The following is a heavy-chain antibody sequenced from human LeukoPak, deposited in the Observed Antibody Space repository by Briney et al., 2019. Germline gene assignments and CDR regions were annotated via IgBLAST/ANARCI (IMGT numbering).Heavy chain of an antibody. V-gene: IGHV1-2*02. CDR2: INPESGYT. CDR3: TRLRGYRSGSYYYYYLDV. D-gene: IGHD5-18*01. J-gene: IGHJ6*03. CDR1: DFSSRNYA. Sequence: ASVKVSCKAYDFSSRNYAISWVRQAPGQGLEWMGWINPESGYTTHYSQKFQGRVTMTRDTSVTTAYMQLSSLRSDDTAVYYCTRLRGYRSGSYYYYYLDVWGKGTTVTVSS.